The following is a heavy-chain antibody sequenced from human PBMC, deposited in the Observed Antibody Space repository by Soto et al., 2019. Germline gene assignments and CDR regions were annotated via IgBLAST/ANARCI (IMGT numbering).Heavy chain of an antibody. D-gene: IGHD6-13*01. Sequence: VQLLESGGGLVQPGGSLRLSCAASGFTFSNYAMRWVRQAPGKGLEWVSAVSGSGGNTYYADSVQGRFTISRDNSKNMLNLQMNSLRADDTAVYYCAKLSLCVSAAAGRGPFDYWGQGTLVTVSS. CDR3: AKLSLCVSAAAGRGPFDY. J-gene: IGHJ4*02. CDR2: VSGSGGNT. CDR1: GFTFSNYA. V-gene: IGHV3-23*01.